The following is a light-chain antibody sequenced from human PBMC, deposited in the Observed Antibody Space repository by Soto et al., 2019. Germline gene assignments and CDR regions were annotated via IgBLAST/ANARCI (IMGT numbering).Light chain of an antibody. CDR1: QSVSSSY. J-gene: IGKJ5*01. V-gene: IGKV3D-20*02. CDR3: QQRTSSIT. CDR2: GAS. Sequence: EIVLTQSPGTLSLSPGERATLSCRASQSVSSSYLAWYQQKPGQAPRPLIYGASSRATGIPDRFSGSGSGTDFTLTISSLEPEDFAVYYCQQRTSSITFGQGTRLEIK.